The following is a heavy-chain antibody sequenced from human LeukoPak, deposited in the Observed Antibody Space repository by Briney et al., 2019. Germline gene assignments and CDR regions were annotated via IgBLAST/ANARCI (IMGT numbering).Heavy chain of an antibody. CDR3: ARRGILTGFLFDY. Sequence: GASVKVSCKASGGTFSSYAISWVRQAPGQGLEWMGGIIPIFGAANCAQKFQGRVTITADESTSTAYMELSSLRSEDTAVYYCARRGILTGFLFDYWGQGTLVTVSS. D-gene: IGHD3-9*01. V-gene: IGHV1-69*13. CDR2: IIPIFGAA. J-gene: IGHJ4*02. CDR1: GGTFSSYA.